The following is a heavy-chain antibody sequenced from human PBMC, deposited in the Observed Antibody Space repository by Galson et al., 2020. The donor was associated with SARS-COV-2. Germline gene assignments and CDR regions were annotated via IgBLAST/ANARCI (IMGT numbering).Heavy chain of an antibody. Sequence: ASVKVSCKVSGYTLPELSMHWVRQAPRKGLAWMGGFDTEDGETIYAQKFQGRVTMTEDTSTDTAYMELSSLRSEDTAVYYCATGPPYGDYRWFDPWGQGTLVTVSS. CDR2: FDTEDGET. CDR1: GYTLPELS. D-gene: IGHD4-17*01. V-gene: IGHV1-24*01. CDR3: ATGPPYGDYRWFDP. J-gene: IGHJ5*02.